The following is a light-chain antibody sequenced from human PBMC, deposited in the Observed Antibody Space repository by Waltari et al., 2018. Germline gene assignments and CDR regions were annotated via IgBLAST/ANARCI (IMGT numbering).Light chain of an antibody. V-gene: IGLV2-23*02. CDR2: DVT. J-gene: IGLJ2*01. CDR3: CSYGGGSTVT. CDR1: TRDVGGYNY. Sequence: QSALTQPASVSGSPGQSITISCAGTTRDVGGYNYVSWYQHHPGKAPKLMIYDVTQGPSGLSRRFSGSKSGNTASLTISGLQTDDEGDYYCCSYGGGSTVTFGGGTKLTVL.